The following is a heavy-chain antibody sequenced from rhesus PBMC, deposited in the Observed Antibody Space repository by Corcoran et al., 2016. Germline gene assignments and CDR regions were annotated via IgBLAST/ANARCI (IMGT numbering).Heavy chain of an antibody. CDR3: ARDEYSNYVYFDY. CDR2: ISGSSGST. D-gene: IGHD4-23*01. J-gene: IGHJ4*01. Sequence: RQPPGKGLEWIGYISGSSGSTYYNPSLKSRVTISTDTSKNQFSLMLSSVTAADTAVYYCARDEYSNYVYFDYWGQGFLVTVSS. V-gene: IGHV4-65*01.